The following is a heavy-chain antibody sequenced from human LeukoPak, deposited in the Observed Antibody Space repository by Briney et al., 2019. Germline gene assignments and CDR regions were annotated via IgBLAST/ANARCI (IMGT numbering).Heavy chain of an antibody. CDR3: TRDGGDSINTAFDI. J-gene: IGHJ3*02. D-gene: IGHD3-16*01. CDR1: GFTLSDYI. CDR2: IRRGSNSYTT. V-gene: IGHV3-72*01. Sequence: GGSLRLSCAASGFTLSDYILDWVRQAPGKGLEWVGRIRRGSNSYTTEYAASVKARFIISRDDSQNSLFLHMYSLKTEDTAVYYCTRDGGDSINTAFDIWGRGTMVTVSS.